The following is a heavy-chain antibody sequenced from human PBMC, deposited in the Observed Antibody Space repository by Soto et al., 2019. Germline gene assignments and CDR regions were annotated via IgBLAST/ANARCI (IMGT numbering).Heavy chain of an antibody. D-gene: IGHD5-12*01. V-gene: IGHV4-30-4*01. Sequence: SETLSLTCTVSGGSISSGDYYWSWIRQPPGKGLEWIGYIYYSGSTYYNPSLKSRVTISVDTSKNQFSLKLSSVTAADTAVYYCARVAGGGYSGYELDYWGQGTLVTVSS. CDR3: ARVAGGGYSGYELDY. CDR1: GGSISSGDYY. CDR2: IYYSGST. J-gene: IGHJ4*02.